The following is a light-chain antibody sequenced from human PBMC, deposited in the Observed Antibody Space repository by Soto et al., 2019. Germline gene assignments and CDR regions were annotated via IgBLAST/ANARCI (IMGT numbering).Light chain of an antibody. Sequence: DIQMSQSPSSVSASVGDRVTITCRASQSISNYLNWYQQKPGKAPKLLIYAASSLQSGVPSRFSGSGSGTDFTLTISSLQPEDFATYYCQQSDTTPLTFGGGTKVDI. J-gene: IGKJ4*01. V-gene: IGKV1-39*01. CDR1: QSISNY. CDR3: QQSDTTPLT. CDR2: AAS.